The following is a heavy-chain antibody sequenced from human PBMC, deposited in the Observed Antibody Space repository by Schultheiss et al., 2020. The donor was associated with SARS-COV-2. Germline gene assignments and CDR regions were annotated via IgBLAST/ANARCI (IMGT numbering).Heavy chain of an antibody. CDR3: AREHGDYVRFAGSSGWFDP. D-gene: IGHD4-17*01. V-gene: IGHV4-59*01. Sequence: SETLSLTCTVSGGSISSYYWSWIRQPPGKGLEWIGYIYYSGSTNYNPSLKSRVTISVDTSKNQFSLKLSSVTAADTAVYYCAREHGDYVRFAGSSGWFDPWGQGTLVTVSS. CDR2: IYYSGST. J-gene: IGHJ5*02. CDR1: GGSISSYY.